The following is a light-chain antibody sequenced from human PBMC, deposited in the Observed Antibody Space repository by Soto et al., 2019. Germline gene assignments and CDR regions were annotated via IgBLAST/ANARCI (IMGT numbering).Light chain of an antibody. J-gene: IGLJ3*02. V-gene: IGLV2-18*02. CDR3: SSFTSSSTRV. CDR2: EVS. CDR1: SSDVGSYNR. Sequence: QSALTQPPSVSGSPGQSVTISCTGTSSDVGSYNRVSWYQQPPGTAPKLMIYEVSNRPSGVPDRFSGSKSGNTASLTISGLQAEDEDDYYCSSFTSSSTRVFGGGTKLTVL.